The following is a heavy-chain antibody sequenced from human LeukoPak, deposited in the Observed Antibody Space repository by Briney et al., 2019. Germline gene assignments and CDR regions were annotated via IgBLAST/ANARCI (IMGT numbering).Heavy chain of an antibody. CDR1: GFTVSGSW. D-gene: IGHD2-15*01. CDR2: TNQAGSDK. Sequence: PGVSLRLSCAASGFTVSGSWMSWIRQAPGKGLEWVAHTNQAGSDKYYVDSVKGRFTISRDNAENSLFLQMNSLRAEDTAVYYCVSWSGYGAYWGQGTLVTVSS. J-gene: IGHJ4*02. CDR3: VSWSGYGAY. V-gene: IGHV3-7*01.